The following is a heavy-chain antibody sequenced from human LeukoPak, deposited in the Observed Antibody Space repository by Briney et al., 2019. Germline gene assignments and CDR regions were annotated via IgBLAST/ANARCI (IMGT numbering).Heavy chain of an antibody. CDR3: ARDLMLTSGAFDI. D-gene: IGHD4-17*01. V-gene: IGHV4-31*03. CDR1: GGSISSGGYH. Sequence: SETLSLTCTVSGGSISSGGYHWSWIRQPPGEGRGWIGYIYFSGSTYYNPSLKSRVTISGDTSKNQFSLKLSSVTAADTAVYYCARDLMLTSGAFDIWGQGTMVTVSS. CDR2: IYFSGST. J-gene: IGHJ3*02.